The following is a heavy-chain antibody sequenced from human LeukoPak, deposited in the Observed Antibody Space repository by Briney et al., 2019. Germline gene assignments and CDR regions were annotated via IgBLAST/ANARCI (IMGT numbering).Heavy chain of an antibody. J-gene: IGHJ4*02. D-gene: IGHD5-24*01. Sequence: PGGSLRLSCAASGFTFSSYAMIWVRQAPGKGLEWVSGIDGSGVSTYYADSVRGRFTISRDNSKNTLYLQMNSLRADHTPLYYFAEDFNQFVDDWGQGTLVTVSS. CDR2: IDGSGVST. V-gene: IGHV3-23*01. CDR3: AEDFNQFVDD. CDR1: GFTFSSYA.